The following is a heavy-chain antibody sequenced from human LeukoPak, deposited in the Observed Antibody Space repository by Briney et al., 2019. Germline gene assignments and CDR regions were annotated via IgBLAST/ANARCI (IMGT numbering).Heavy chain of an antibody. D-gene: IGHD2/OR15-2a*01. CDR1: GGSITGYY. CDR3: ARRSTSFNYAMDV. CDR2: VFYSGST. J-gene: IGHJ6*02. V-gene: IGHV4-59*08. Sequence: SETLSLTCTVSGGSITGYYWSWIRQPPGMGLEWIGYVFYSGSTNYNPSLKSRVTISLDTSKNRFSLNLSSVTAADTAVYYCARRSTSFNYAMDVWGQGTTVTVSS.